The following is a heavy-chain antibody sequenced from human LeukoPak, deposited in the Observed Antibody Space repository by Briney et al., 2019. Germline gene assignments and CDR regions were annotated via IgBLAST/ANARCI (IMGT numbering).Heavy chain of an antibody. J-gene: IGHJ3*01. V-gene: IGHV1-2*06. CDR3: ARDRTGYYYDSSGYYFDAFDV. Sequence: GASVKVSCKASGYTFTGYYMHWVRQAPGQGLEWMGRINPNSGGTNYAQKFQGRVTMTRDTSTTTVYMELSSLRSEDTAVYSCARDRTGYYYDSSGYYFDAFDVWGQGTMVTVSS. CDR2: INPNSGGT. CDR1: GYTFTGYY. D-gene: IGHD3-22*01.